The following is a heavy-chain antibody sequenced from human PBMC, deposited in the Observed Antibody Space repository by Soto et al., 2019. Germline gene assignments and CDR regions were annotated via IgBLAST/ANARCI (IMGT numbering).Heavy chain of an antibody. J-gene: IGHJ6*02. CDR2: ISAYNGNT. CDR3: ARFGFLEWLLYEDEDYYYGMDV. D-gene: IGHD3-3*01. V-gene: IGHV1-18*01. Sequence: ASVKVSCKASGYTFTSYGISWVRQAPGQGLEWMGWISAYNGNTNYAQKLQGRVTMTTDTSTSTAYMELRSLRSDDTAVYYCARFGFLEWLLYEDEDYYYGMDVWGPGTMVTVSS. CDR1: GYTFTSYG.